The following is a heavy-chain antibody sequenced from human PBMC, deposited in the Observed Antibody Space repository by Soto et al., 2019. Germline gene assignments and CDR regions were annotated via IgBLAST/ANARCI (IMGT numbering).Heavy chain of an antibody. Sequence: GGSLRLSCAASGFTFSSYGMHWVRQAPGKGLEWVAVISYDGGNKYYADSVKGRFTISRDNSKNTLYLQMNSLRAEDTAVYYCAKKGGSTGLGYYYGMDVWGQGTTVTVSS. CDR3: AKKGGSTGLGYYYGMDV. V-gene: IGHV3-30*18. CDR2: ISYDGGNK. J-gene: IGHJ6*02. D-gene: IGHD3-10*01. CDR1: GFTFSSYG.